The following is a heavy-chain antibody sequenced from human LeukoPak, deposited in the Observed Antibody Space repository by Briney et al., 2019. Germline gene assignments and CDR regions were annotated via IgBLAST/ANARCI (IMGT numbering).Heavy chain of an antibody. D-gene: IGHD6-13*01. J-gene: IGHJ3*02. V-gene: IGHV5-51*01. CDR2: IYPGDSDT. CDR1: GYSFTSYW. Sequence: GESLKISCKGSGYSFTSYWIGWVRQMPGKGLEWMGIIYPGDSDTRYSPSFQGQVTISADKSISTAYLQWSSLKASDTAMYYCARSKVIAAAGKDAFDIWAKGQWSPSLQ. CDR3: ARSKVIAAAGKDAFDI.